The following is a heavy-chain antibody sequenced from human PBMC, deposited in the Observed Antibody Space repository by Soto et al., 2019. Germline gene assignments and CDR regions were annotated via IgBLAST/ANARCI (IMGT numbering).Heavy chain of an antibody. Sequence: SETLSLTCGVSGGTVASSHWWSWVRQSPGGGLEWIGNVYHTGDTNFNPSLQSRVTISVDKSNNQFSLRLNSLTAADTAVYFCARGRAGWLSDAFDIWGQGTMVTVSS. D-gene: IGHD3-22*01. V-gene: IGHV4-4*02. CDR3: ARGRAGWLSDAFDI. CDR1: GGTVASSHW. J-gene: IGHJ3*02. CDR2: VYHTGDT.